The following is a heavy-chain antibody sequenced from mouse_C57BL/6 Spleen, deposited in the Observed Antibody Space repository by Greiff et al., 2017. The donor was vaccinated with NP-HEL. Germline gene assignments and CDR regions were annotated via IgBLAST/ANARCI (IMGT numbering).Heavy chain of an antibody. V-gene: IGHV14-1*01. Sequence: DVKLQESGAELVRPGASVKLSCTASGFNIKDYYMHWVKQRPEQGLEWIGRIDPEDGDTEYAPKFQGKATMTADTSSNTAYLQLSSLTSEDTAVYYCTTRYYYGSSYFAYWGQGTLVTVSA. CDR3: TTRYYYGSSYFAY. D-gene: IGHD1-1*01. CDR1: GFNIKDYY. CDR2: IDPEDGDT. J-gene: IGHJ3*01.